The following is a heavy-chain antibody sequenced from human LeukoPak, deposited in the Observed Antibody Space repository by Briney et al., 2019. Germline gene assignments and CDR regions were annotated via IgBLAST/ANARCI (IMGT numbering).Heavy chain of an antibody. CDR2: IDYSGAT. J-gene: IGHJ4*02. CDR1: GGSISTYY. CDR3: ARVGSYCFEY. V-gene: IGHV4-59*01. Sequence: SETLSLTCTVSGGSISTYYWSWIRQPPGKGLEWIGYIDYSGATNYNPSLKSRVTMSVDTSKHQFSLKLSSVTAADTAVYYCARVGSYCFEYWGQGTLVTVSS. D-gene: IGHD3-10*01.